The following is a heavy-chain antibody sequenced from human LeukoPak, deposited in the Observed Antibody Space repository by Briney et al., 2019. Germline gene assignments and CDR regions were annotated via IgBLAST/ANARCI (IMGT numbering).Heavy chain of an antibody. Sequence: ETLXXXCAVYGGSFSGYYWSWIRQPPGKGLEWIGEINRSGSTNYNPSLKSRVTISVDTSKNQFSLKLSSVTAADTAVYYCARLPMVRGVTEYYFDYWGQGTLVTVSS. V-gene: IGHV4-34*01. CDR3: ARLPMVRGVTEYYFDY. J-gene: IGHJ4*02. CDR2: INRSGST. CDR1: GGSFSGYY. D-gene: IGHD3-10*01.